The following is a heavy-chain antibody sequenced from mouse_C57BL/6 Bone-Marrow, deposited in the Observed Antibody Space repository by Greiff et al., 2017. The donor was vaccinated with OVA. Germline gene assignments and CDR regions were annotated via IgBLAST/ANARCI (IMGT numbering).Heavy chain of an antibody. Sequence: QVHVKQSGAELARPGASVKMSCKASGYTFTSYTMHWVKQRPGQGLEWIGYINPSSGYTKYNQKFKDKATLTADKSSSTAYMQLSSLTSEDSAVYYCAKPIYDGYFLDYWGQGTTLTVSS. CDR2: INPSSGYT. V-gene: IGHV1-4*01. J-gene: IGHJ2*01. CDR1: GYTFTSYT. D-gene: IGHD2-3*01. CDR3: AKPIYDGYFLDY.